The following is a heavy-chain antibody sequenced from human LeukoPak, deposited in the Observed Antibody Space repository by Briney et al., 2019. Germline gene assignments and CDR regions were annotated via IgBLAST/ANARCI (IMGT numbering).Heavy chain of an antibody. J-gene: IGHJ5*02. D-gene: IGHD6-13*01. Sequence: ASVKVSCKASGYTFTSYGISWVREAPGQGLEWMGEISAYTGNTNYAQKLQDRVTMTTDTSTSTAYMKLRSLRSDDTAVYYCASDRLLAAAGTGTWFDPWGQGTLVTVSS. CDR3: ASDRLLAAAGTGTWFDP. CDR1: GYTFTSYG. CDR2: ISAYTGNT. V-gene: IGHV1-18*01.